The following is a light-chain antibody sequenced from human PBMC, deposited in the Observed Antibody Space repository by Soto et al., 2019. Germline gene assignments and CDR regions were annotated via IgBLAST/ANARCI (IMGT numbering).Light chain of an antibody. CDR2: KAS. CDR3: QQLNSYPRT. Sequence: DIQMTQSPSTLSASVGDRVTITCRASQSISSWLAWYQQKPGKAPKLLIYKASSLESGVPSRFSGSGSWTEFTLTISSLQPDDFATYYCQQLNSYPRTFGQGTKVDIK. J-gene: IGKJ1*01. V-gene: IGKV1-5*03. CDR1: QSISSW.